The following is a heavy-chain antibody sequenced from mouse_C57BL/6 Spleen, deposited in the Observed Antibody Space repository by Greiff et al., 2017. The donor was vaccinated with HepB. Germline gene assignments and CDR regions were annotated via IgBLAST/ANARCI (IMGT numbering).Heavy chain of an antibody. V-gene: IGHV2-2*01. CDR1: GFSLTSYG. D-gene: IGHD1-1*01. CDR2: IWSGGST. CDR3: ASPHYYGSSWYFDV. Sequence: VQLQQSGPGLVQPSQSLSITCTVSGFSLTSYGVHWVRQSPGKGLEWLGVIWSGGSTDYNAAFITRLSISKDNSKSQVFFKMNSLQADDTAIYYCASPHYYGSSWYFDVWGTGTTVTVSS. J-gene: IGHJ1*03.